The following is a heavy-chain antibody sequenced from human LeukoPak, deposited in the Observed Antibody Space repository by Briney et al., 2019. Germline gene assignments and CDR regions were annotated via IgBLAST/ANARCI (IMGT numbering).Heavy chain of an antibody. V-gene: IGHV4-59*01. D-gene: IGHD2-15*01. Sequence: PSETLSLTCTASGGSISSYYWSWIRQPPGKGLEWIGYIYYSGSTNYNPSLKSRVTISVDTSKNQFSLKLSSVTAADTAVYCCARGGVAADFDYWGQGTLVTVSS. J-gene: IGHJ4*02. CDR3: ARGGVAADFDY. CDR1: GGSISSYY. CDR2: IYYSGST.